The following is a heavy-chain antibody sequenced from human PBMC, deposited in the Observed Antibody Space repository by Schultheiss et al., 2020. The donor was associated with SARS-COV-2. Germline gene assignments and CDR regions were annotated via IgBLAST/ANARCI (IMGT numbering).Heavy chain of an antibody. CDR1: GGSFSGYY. Sequence: SETLSLTCAVSGGSFSGYYWSWIRQPPGKGLEWIGEINHSGSTNYNPSLKSRVTISVDTSKNQFSLKLSSVTAADTAVYYCAKVPYCSSTSCYRYFDLWGRGTLVTVSS. J-gene: IGHJ2*01. CDR3: AKVPYCSSTSCYRYFDL. V-gene: IGHV4-34*01. D-gene: IGHD2-2*02. CDR2: INHSGST.